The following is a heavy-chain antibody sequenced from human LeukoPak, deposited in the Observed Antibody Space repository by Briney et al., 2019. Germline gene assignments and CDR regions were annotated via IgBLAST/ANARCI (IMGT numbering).Heavy chain of an antibody. CDR1: GYTFTSYG. V-gene: IGHV1-18*01. CDR3: AREGRFLEVQSYYYYMDV. CDR2: ISACIGNT. Sequence: ASVKVSCKASGYTFTSYGISWVRQAPGQGLEWMGWISACIGNTNYAQKLQGRVTMTTDTSTTTAYMELRSLRSDDTAVYYCAREGRFLEVQSYYYYMDVWGKGTTVTVSS. D-gene: IGHD3-3*01. J-gene: IGHJ6*03.